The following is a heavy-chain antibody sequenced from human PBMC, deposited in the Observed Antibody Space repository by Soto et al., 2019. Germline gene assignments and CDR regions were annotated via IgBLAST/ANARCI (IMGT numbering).Heavy chain of an antibody. CDR2: IWYDGSNK. V-gene: IGHV3-33*01. CDR1: GFTFSSYG. CDR3: ARDYRGDRSGCLDY. J-gene: IGHJ4*02. D-gene: IGHD6-19*01. Sequence: QVQLVESGGGVVQPGRSLRLSCAASGFTFSSYGMHWVRQAPGKGLEWVAVIWYDGSNKYYADSVKGRFTISRDNSKNTLYLQMNSLSAEDTAVYYCARDYRGDRSGCLDYWGQGTLVTVSS.